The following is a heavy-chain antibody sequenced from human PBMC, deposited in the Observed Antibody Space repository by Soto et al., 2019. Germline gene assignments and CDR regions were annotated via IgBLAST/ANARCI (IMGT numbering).Heavy chain of an antibody. CDR3: ARYSVAGTGVRHNWFDP. V-gene: IGHV4-61*08. D-gene: IGHD6-19*01. CDR1: GGSISSGGYY. CDR2: IYYSGST. Sequence: PSETLSLTCTVSGGSISSGGYYWSWIRQPPGKGMEWIGYIYYSGSTNYKPSLKSRVTISVDTSKNHFSLKLSSVTAADTAVYYCARYSVAGTGVRHNWFDPWGQGTLVTVSS. J-gene: IGHJ5*02.